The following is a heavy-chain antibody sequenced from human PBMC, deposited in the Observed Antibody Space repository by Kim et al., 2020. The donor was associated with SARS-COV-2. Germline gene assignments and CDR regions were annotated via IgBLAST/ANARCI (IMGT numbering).Heavy chain of an antibody. J-gene: IGHJ4*02. CDR1: GFTFSSYS. CDR2: ISTGSSYI. Sequence: GGSLRLSCAASGFTFSSYSMNWVRQAPGKGLEWVSSISTGSSYIYYADSVKGRFTISRDNAKNSLYLQMNSLRAEDTAVYYCARDSIKGAIFDYWGQGTLVTVSS. CDR3: ARDSIKGAIFDY. V-gene: IGHV3-21*01. D-gene: IGHD1-26*01.